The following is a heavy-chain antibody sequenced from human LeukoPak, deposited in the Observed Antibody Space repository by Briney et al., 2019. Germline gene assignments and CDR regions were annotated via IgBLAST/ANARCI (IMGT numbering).Heavy chain of an antibody. J-gene: IGHJ3*02. CDR2: ISSSSSYI. V-gene: IGHV3-21*01. CDR3: AREGPHRSDAFDI. Sequence: GGSLRLSCAASGFTFSSYSMNWVRQAPGKGLEWVSSISSSSSYIYYADSVKGRFTISRDNAENSLYLQMNSLRAEDTAVYYCAREGPHRSDAFDIWGQGTMVTVSS. D-gene: IGHD1-14*01. CDR1: GFTFSSYS.